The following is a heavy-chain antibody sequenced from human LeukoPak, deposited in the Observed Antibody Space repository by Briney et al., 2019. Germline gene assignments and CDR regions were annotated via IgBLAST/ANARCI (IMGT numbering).Heavy chain of an antibody. J-gene: IGHJ4*02. V-gene: IGHV3-48*03. CDR3: ARVGSSSEGY. D-gene: IGHD6-6*01. CDR2: ISSGGSAI. Sequence: GGSLRLSCASSGFTFSSYEMNWVRQAPGKGLEWVSYISSGGSAIFYADSVKGRFTISRDNAKNSLYLQMNSLRAEDTAVYYCARVGSSSEGYWGQGTLVTVSS. CDR1: GFTFSSYE.